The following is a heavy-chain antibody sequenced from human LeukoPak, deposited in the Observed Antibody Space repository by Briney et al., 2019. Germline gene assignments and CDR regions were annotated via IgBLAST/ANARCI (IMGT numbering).Heavy chain of an antibody. CDR2: ISYDGSKK. D-gene: IGHD3-3*01. J-gene: IGHJ5*02. Sequence: GGSLRLSCAASGFTFSSYGMHWVRQAPVKGLDWVAVISYDGSKKYYADSVKGRFTISRDNSKNTLYLQMNSLRAEDTAVYYCAKVVPVLRFLEWSVSWFDPWGQGTLVTVSS. CDR3: AKVVPVLRFLEWSVSWFDP. V-gene: IGHV3-30*18. CDR1: GFTFSSYG.